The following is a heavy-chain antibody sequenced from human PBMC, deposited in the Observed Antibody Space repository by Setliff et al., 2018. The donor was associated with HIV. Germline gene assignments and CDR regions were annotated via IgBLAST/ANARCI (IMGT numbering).Heavy chain of an antibody. CDR3: AKGGRGFYEIAH. J-gene: IGHJ4*02. Sequence: GGSLRLSCAASGFTFSGYWMHWVRQAPGKGLVWVSGINSDGRTTSYADSVKGRFTISRDDAKNTLYLQMNSLSVEDTAVYYCAKGGRGFYEIAHWGQGTLVTVSS. CDR1: GFTFSGYW. V-gene: IGHV3-74*01. D-gene: IGHD1-26*01. CDR2: INSDGRTT.